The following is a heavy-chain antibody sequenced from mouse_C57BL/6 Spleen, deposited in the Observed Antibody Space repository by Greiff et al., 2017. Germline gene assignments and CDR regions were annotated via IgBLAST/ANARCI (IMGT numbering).Heavy chain of an antibody. CDR2: IDPETGGT. V-gene: IGHV1-15*01. D-gene: IGHD1-1*01. CDR3: TRDYGSSYRFAY. CDR1: GYTFTDYE. J-gene: IGHJ3*01. Sequence: VKLMESGAELVRPGASVTLSCKASGYTFTDYEMHWVKQTPVHGLEWIGAIDPETGGTAYNQKFKGKAILTADKSSSTAYMELRILTSEDSAVYYCTRDYGSSYRFAYWGQGTLVTVSA.